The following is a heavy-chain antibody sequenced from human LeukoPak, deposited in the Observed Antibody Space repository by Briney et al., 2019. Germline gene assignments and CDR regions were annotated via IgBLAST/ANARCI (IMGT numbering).Heavy chain of an antibody. Sequence: GGSLRLSCAASGFIFSSYSMNWVRQAPGKGLEWVSSISSSSSYIYYADSVKGRFTISRDNSKNTLYLQMNSLRAEDTAVYYCARSLAVPYFDYWGQGTLVTVSS. CDR2: ISSSSSYI. CDR3: ARSLAVPYFDY. J-gene: IGHJ4*02. CDR1: GFIFSSYS. V-gene: IGHV3-21*01. D-gene: IGHD3-16*01.